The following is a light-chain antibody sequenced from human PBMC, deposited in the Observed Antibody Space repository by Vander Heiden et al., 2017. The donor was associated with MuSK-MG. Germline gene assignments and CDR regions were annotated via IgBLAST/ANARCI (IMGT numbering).Light chain of an antibody. CDR3: QQDNSYSGT. CDR1: QSISSW. J-gene: IGKJ1*01. V-gene: IGKV1-5*03. Sequence: DIQMTQSPSTLSASVGDRVTITCRASQSISSWLAWYQQKPGKAPKLLIYKASSLESAVPSRFSGSGSGTEFTLTIISLQPDDFATYYCQQDNSYSGTFGQGTKVEIK. CDR2: KAS.